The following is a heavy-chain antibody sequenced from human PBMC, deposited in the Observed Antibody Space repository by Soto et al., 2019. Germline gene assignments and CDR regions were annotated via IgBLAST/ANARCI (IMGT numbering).Heavy chain of an antibody. CDR1: GFTFSAYW. CDR2: ISDDGSTA. CDR3: ARGPRVSSTGTGAH. Sequence: GGSLRLSCSVSGFTFSAYWMHWVRQVPGKGLTWVSRISDDGSTATYADSVKGRFVISRDNAKNSLYLEMNTLRADDSGLYYCARGPRVSSTGTGAHWGRGTLVTVSS. J-gene: IGHJ4*02. V-gene: IGHV3-74*01. D-gene: IGHD1-1*01.